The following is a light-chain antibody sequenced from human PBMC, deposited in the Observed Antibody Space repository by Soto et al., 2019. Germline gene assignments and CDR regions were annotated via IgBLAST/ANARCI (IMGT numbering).Light chain of an antibody. CDR2: DAS. V-gene: IGKV1-9*01. CDR1: QGISTY. CDR3: QQYNTYSRT. J-gene: IGKJ2*02. Sequence: DIQLTQSPSLLSASVGDRVTITCRASQGISTYLAWYQQKPGKAPKLLIYDASTLERGVPSRFSGSGSGTEFTLTISSLQPEDFATYYCQQYNTYSRTFGQGTKVETK.